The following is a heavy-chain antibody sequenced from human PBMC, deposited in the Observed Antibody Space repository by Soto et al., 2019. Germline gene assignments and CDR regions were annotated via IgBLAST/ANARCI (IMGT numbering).Heavy chain of an antibody. CDR1: GYTFTSYG. CDR3: ARGGNYYDSSGYVIFDS. V-gene: IGHV1-18*01. Sequence: ASVKVSCKASGYTFTSYGISWVRQAPGQGLEWMGWISAYNGNTNYAQKLQGRVTMTTDTSTSTAYMELRSLRSDDTAVYYCARGGNYYDSSGYVIFDSWGQGTLVTVSS. CDR2: ISAYNGNT. J-gene: IGHJ4*02. D-gene: IGHD3-22*01.